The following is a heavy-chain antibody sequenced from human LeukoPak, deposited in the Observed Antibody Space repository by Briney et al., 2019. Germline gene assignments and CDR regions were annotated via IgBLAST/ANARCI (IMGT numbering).Heavy chain of an antibody. CDR1: GFTFSSYA. D-gene: IGHD6-19*01. CDR3: AKGTKVAGYFDY. J-gene: IGHJ4*02. Sequence: GGSLRLSCAASGFTFSSYAMSWVRQAPGKGLEWVSAISGSGGSTYYADSVKGRFAISRDNSKNTLYLQMNSLRAEDTAVYYCAKGTKVAGYFDYWGQGTLVTVSS. CDR2: ISGSGGST. V-gene: IGHV3-23*01.